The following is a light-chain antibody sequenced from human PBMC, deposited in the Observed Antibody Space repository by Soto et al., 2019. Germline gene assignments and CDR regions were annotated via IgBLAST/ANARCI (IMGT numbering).Light chain of an antibody. CDR3: QQRSNWPSIT. Sequence: IVLTQSPATLSVSPGERATLSCRASQSVSSNLAWHQQRPGQAPRLLIYGASTRATGIPARFSGSGSGTDFTLTISSLEPEDFAVYYCQQRSNWPSITFGQGTRLEIK. CDR1: QSVSSN. V-gene: IGKV3-11*01. J-gene: IGKJ5*01. CDR2: GAS.